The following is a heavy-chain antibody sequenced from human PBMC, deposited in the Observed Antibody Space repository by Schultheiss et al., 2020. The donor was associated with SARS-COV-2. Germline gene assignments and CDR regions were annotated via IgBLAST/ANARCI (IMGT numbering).Heavy chain of an antibody. CDR3: ARHYYDSSGPSDAFDI. V-gene: IGHV3-23*01. CDR2: ISGSGGST. J-gene: IGHJ3*02. D-gene: IGHD3-22*01. Sequence: GESLKISCAASGFTFSSYAMSWVRQALGKGLEWVSAISGSGGSTYYADSVKGRFTISRDNSKNTLYLQMNSLRAEDTAVYYCARHYYDSSGPSDAFDIWGQGTMVTVSS. CDR1: GFTFSSYA.